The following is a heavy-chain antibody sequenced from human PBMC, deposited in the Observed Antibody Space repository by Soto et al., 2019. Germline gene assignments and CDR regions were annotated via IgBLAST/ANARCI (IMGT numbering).Heavy chain of an antibody. CDR3: ASRGFGGSYYPS. V-gene: IGHV1-69*06. J-gene: IGHJ5*02. Sequence: QEQLVQSGAEVKKPGSSVKVSCKASGGTVSYGISWVRRAPGQGLEWMGGILPLSGTTKSAQQFQGRVPRPADISTTPASMEWGGRRSEDTAVYYCASRGFGGSYYPSWGQGPLVPVPS. CDR1: GGTVSYG. CDR2: ILPLSGTT. D-gene: IGHD1-26*01.